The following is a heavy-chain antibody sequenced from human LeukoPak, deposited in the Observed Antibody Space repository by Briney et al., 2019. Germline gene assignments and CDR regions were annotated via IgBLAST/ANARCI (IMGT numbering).Heavy chain of an antibody. J-gene: IGHJ4*02. CDR1: GGSISSSSYY. CDR3: ARQGVGATPYYFDY. D-gene: IGHD1-26*01. Sequence: SSQTLSLTCTVSGGSISSSSYYWGWIRQPPGKGLEWSGSIYYSGSTYYNPSLKSRVTISVDTSKNQISMKLSSVTAADTAVYYCARQGVGATPYYFDYWGQGTLVTVSS. V-gene: IGHV4-39*01. CDR2: IYYSGST.